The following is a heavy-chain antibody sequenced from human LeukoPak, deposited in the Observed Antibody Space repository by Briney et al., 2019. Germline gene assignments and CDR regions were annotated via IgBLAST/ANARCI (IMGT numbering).Heavy chain of an antibody. CDR1: GFTFSSYE. J-gene: IGHJ4*02. V-gene: IGHV3-48*03. CDR2: ISSSGSTI. CDR3: AKGIDSSGFLYYFDY. D-gene: IGHD3-22*01. Sequence: GGSLRLSCAASGFTFSSYEMNWVRQAPGKGLEWVSYISSSGSTIYYADSVKGRFTISRDNSKNTLYLQMNSLRAEDTAVYYCAKGIDSSGFLYYFDYWGQGTLVTVSS.